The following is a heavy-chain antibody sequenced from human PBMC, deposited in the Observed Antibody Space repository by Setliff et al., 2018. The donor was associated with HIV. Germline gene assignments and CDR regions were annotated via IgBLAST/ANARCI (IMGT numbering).Heavy chain of an antibody. CDR1: GVTFSSSA. J-gene: IGHJ1*01. Sequence: SVKVSCKVSGVTFSSSAISWVRQAPGQGLEWMGGIIPILGPANYAQKLQGRVTMTTDTSTSTAYMELRSLRSDDTAVCYCARDSEEWELLVYFQHWGQGTLVTVSS. D-gene: IGHD1-26*01. CDR2: IIPILGPA. V-gene: IGHV1-69*10. CDR3: ARDSEEWELLVYFQH.